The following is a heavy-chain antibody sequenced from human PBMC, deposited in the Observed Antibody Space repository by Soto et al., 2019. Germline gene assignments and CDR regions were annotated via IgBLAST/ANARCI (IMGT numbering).Heavy chain of an antibody. CDR3: ARAGHYYDSSGYAN. Sequence: QVKLVQSGTEVKKPGASMKVSCKASGYTFATSCISWVRQAPGQGLEWMGWISAYNGNTNYEQKLEDRVTMTTDTSTSTAYLEVRSLRSDATAVYYCARAGHYYDSSGYANCGQGPLVTVSS. CDR2: ISAYNGNT. J-gene: IGHJ1*01. D-gene: IGHD3-22*01. CDR1: GYTFATSC. V-gene: IGHV1-18*01.